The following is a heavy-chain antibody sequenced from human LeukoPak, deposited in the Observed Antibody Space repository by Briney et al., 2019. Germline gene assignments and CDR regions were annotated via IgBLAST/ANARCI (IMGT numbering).Heavy chain of an antibody. Sequence: GGSLRLSCTPSGFTFASYSMNWVRQAPGKGLEWVSAVSSNSAYIYYADSLRGRFTISRDNAKSLLYLQINSLRADDTAVYYCAREGGRRRASNFDWFDPWGQGTLVTVSS. CDR2: VSSNSAYI. CDR3: AREGGRRRASNFDWFDP. J-gene: IGHJ5*02. V-gene: IGHV3-21*04. D-gene: IGHD3-16*01. CDR1: GFTFASYS.